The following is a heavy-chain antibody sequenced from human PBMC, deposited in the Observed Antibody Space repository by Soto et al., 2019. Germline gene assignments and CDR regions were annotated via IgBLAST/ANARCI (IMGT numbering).Heavy chain of an antibody. CDR1: GYSFTSYW. Sequence: SGESLKISCKGSGYSFTSYWIAWVRQMPGKGLEWMGIIYPGDSDTRFSPSFQGQVTISADKFISTAYLQWSSLKASDTAMYYCARPQRLGNFYFGMDVWGQGTTVTVSS. CDR2: IYPGDSDT. V-gene: IGHV5-51*01. D-gene: IGHD5-12*01. J-gene: IGHJ6*02. CDR3: ARPQRLGNFYFGMDV.